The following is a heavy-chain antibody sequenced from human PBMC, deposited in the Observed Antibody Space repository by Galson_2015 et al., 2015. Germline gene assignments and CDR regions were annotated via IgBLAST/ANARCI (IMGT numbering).Heavy chain of an antibody. J-gene: IGHJ6*02. CDR2: IDWDDDK. CDR3: ARMGTTVTTSGGMDV. V-gene: IGHV2-70*01. D-gene: IGHD4-17*01. CDR1: GFSLSTSGMC. Sequence: PALVKPTQTLTLTCTFSGFSLSTSGMCVSWIRQPPGKALEWLALIDWDDDKYYSTSLKTRLTISKDTSKNQVVLTMTNMDPVDTATYYCARMGTTVTTSGGMDVWGQGTTVTVSS.